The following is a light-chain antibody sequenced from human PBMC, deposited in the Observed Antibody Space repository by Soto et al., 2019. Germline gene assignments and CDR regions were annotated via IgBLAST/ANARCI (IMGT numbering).Light chain of an antibody. CDR1: SSDVGGYNY. V-gene: IGLV2-14*01. CDR2: EVS. CDR3: SSYTSSSIDYV. J-gene: IGLJ1*01. Sequence: QSALTQPASVSGSPGPSITITCTGTSSDVGGYNYVSWYQQHQGKAPKLMIYEVSNRPSGVSIRFSGSKSGNTASLTISGLQAEDEADYYCSSYTSSSIDYVFGTGTKVTVL.